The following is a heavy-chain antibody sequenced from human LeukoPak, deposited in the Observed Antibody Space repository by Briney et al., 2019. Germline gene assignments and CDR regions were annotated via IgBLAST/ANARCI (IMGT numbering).Heavy chain of an antibody. Sequence: GGPLRLSCAASGFTFSSYEMNWVRQAPGKGLEWVSYISSSGSSIHYADSVKGRFTISRDNAKNSLYLQMNSLRAEDTAVYHCARQISRYCSGGSCYSGWEFYFDYWGQGTPVTVSS. J-gene: IGHJ4*02. CDR2: ISSSGSSI. CDR3: ARQISRYCSGGSCYSGWEFYFDY. V-gene: IGHV3-48*03. D-gene: IGHD2-15*01. CDR1: GFTFSSYE.